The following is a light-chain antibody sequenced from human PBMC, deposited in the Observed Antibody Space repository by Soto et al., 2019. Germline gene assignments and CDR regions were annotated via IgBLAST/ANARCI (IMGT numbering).Light chain of an antibody. CDR2: DVG. CDR3: CSYAGSYSFV. V-gene: IGLV2-11*01. Sequence: QSALTQPRSVSGSPGQSVTISCTGTNSDVGGYNYVSWYQQHPGKAPKLMIYDVGKWPSGVPDRFSGSKSGNTASLTISGLQAEDEADYYCCSYAGSYSFVFGTGTKLTVL. J-gene: IGLJ1*01. CDR1: NSDVGGYNY.